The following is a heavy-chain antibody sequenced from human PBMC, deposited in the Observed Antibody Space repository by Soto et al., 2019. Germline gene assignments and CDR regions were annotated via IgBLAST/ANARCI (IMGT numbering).Heavy chain of an antibody. CDR2: IRSKAKSYST. V-gene: IGHV3-73*01. D-gene: IGHD6-19*01. Sequence: AGGSLRLSCAASGFTFNDSAIHWVRQASGKGLEWVGRIRSKAKSYSTSCAASVKGRFTISRDDSKSTAYLQMNSLKTEDTAVYYWAGPGNTGESLLLSENRGQGGLGTVAS. CDR3: AGPGNTGESLLLSEN. CDR1: GFTFNDSA. J-gene: IGHJ1*01.